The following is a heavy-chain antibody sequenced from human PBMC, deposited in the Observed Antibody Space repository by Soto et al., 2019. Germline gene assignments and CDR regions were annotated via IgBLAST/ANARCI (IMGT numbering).Heavy chain of an antibody. J-gene: IGHJ4*02. V-gene: IGHV3-23*01. D-gene: IGHD2-2*01. CDR1: GFTFNSYA. Sequence: LRLSCAVSGFTFNSYAMTWVRQPPGKGLEWVSSISGSGDVIYYADSVKGRFTISRDNSKITLYLQLNSLRAEDTGIYYCAKYRSTSSGAEGFDYWGQGALVTVSS. CDR2: ISGSGDVI. CDR3: AKYRSTSSGAEGFDY.